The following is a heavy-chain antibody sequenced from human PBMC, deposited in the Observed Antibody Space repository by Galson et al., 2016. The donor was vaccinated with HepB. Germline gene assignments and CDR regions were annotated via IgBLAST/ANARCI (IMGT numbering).Heavy chain of an antibody. D-gene: IGHD1-1*01. Sequence: QSGAEVKKPGESLRISCKGSGYSFTDYWIGWVRQMPGKGLEWMGIIYPGDSHTRYSPSFQGQVTISADKSISTAYLQWSSLKASDTAIYYCARRLTQDSKIWYMYYWGQGTRVTFAS. CDR1: GYSFTDYW. J-gene: IGHJ4*02. CDR3: ARRLTQDSKIWYMYY. V-gene: IGHV5-51*01. CDR2: IYPGDSHT.